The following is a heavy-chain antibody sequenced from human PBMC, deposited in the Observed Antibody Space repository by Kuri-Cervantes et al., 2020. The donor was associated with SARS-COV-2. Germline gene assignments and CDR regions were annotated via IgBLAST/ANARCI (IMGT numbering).Heavy chain of an antibody. Sequence: SETLSLTCTVSGGSISSSSYYWGWIRQPPGKGLEWIGSIYYSGSTYYNPSLKSRVTISVDTSKNQFSLKLSSVTAADTAVYYCARPARYTIFGVVIIPGWFDPWGQGTLVTVSS. CDR3: ARPARYTIFGVVIIPGWFDP. CDR1: GGSISSSSYY. D-gene: IGHD3-3*01. J-gene: IGHJ5*02. CDR2: IYYSGST. V-gene: IGHV4-39*01.